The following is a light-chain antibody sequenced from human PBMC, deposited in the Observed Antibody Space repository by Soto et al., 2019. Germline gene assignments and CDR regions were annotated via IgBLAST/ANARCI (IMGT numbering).Light chain of an antibody. V-gene: IGKV3-20*01. CDR1: QSVSNNY. J-gene: IGKJ1*01. Sequence: EIVLTQSPGTLSLSAGERATLSCRSSQSVSNNYLAWYQQKPGQAPRLLIYGASSRATGIPDRFSGSGSGTDFTLTISRLEPEYFAVYYCQQYGSSPATFGQGTKVDI. CDR2: GAS. CDR3: QQYGSSPAT.